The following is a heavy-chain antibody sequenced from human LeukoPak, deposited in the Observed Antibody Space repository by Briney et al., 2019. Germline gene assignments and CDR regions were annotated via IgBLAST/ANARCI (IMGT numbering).Heavy chain of an antibody. Sequence: GGSLRLPCAASGFTFRNYWMGWVRQAPGKGLEWVANTKPNGSAEYYADSVRGRFTTSRDNANNFLYLQMNRLRAEDAAVYYCARDGGLKTNFDYWGQGTLVTVSS. CDR2: TKPNGSAE. CDR3: ARDGGLKTNFDY. D-gene: IGHD2-15*01. J-gene: IGHJ4*02. CDR1: GFTFRNYW. V-gene: IGHV3-7*01.